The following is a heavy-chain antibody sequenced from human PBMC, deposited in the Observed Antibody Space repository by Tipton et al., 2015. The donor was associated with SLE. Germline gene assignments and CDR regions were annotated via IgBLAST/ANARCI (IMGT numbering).Heavy chain of an antibody. CDR3: ARGSDCSGGSCYPDY. CDR2: INHSGST. CDR1: GGSFSGYY. J-gene: IGHJ4*02. D-gene: IGHD2-15*01. Sequence: TLSLTCAVYGGSFSGYYWSWIRQPPGKGLEWIGEINHSGSTNYNPPFKSRVTISVDTSKNQFSLKLSSVTAADTAVYYCARGSDCSGGSCYPDYWGQGTLVTVSS. V-gene: IGHV4-34*01.